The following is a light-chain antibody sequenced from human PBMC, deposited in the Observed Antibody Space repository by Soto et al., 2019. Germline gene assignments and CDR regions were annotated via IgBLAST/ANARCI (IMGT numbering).Light chain of an antibody. CDR2: KAS. CDR1: HLISSW. V-gene: IGKV1-5*03. CDR3: QQYDKYWT. Sequence: IPMTPAPSTLSSSLGDSVTINCRASHLISSWLAWYQQKPGKAPKLLIYKASRLERGVPSRFSGSESGTEFTLTITSLQAEDFATYYCQQYDKYWTFGQGTKVDIK. J-gene: IGKJ1*01.